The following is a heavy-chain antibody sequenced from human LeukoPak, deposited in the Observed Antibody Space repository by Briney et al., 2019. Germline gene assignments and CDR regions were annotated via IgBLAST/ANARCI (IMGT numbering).Heavy chain of an antibody. D-gene: IGHD5-24*01. J-gene: IGHJ4*02. V-gene: IGHV3-23*01. CDR1: GFTFSSYG. CDR3: AKGLDGYNSVRIDY. CDR2: VSGSGGST. Sequence: PGGSLRLSCAASGFTFSSYGMSWVRQAPGKGLEWVSAVSGSGGSTYYADSVKGRFTISRDNSKNTLYLQMNSLRAEDTAVYYCAKGLDGYNSVRIDYWGQGTLVTVSS.